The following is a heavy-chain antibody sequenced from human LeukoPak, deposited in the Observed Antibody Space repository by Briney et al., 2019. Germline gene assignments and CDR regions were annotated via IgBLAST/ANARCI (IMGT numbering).Heavy chain of an antibody. D-gene: IGHD3-10*01. V-gene: IGHV1-2*02. J-gene: IGHJ6*04. Sequence: ASVKVSCTASGYTFTGYYMHWVRQAPGQGLEWMGCINPNSGGTNYAQKFQGRVTMTRDTSISTAYMELSRLRSDDTAVYYCARGDGSGSYYDILDVWGKGTTVTISS. CDR2: INPNSGGT. CDR3: ARGDGSGSYYDILDV. CDR1: GYTFTGYY.